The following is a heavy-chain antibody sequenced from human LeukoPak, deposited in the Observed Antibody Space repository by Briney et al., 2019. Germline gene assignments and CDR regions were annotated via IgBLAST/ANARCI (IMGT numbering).Heavy chain of an antibody. CDR2: IKQDGSKK. Sequence: GESLRLSCAASRFTFSSYWMSWVRQAPGKGLDWVANIKQDGSKKYYVDSVTGRFTISRDNAKKSLYLQMNSLRGEDTAVYYCARVDFYADYYFYGMDVWGQGTTVTVSS. D-gene: IGHD2/OR15-2a*01. CDR1: RFTFSSYW. J-gene: IGHJ6*02. CDR3: ARVDFYADYYFYGMDV. V-gene: IGHV3-7*01.